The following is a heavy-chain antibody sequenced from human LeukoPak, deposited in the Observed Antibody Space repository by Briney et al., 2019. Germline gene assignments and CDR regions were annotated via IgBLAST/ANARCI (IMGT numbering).Heavy chain of an antibody. V-gene: IGHV3-23*01. CDR2: ISGSGGST. CDR1: GFTFSSYA. D-gene: IGHD6-19*01. CDR3: AKVSSGLFDY. J-gene: IGHJ4*02. Sequence: GGSLRLPCAASGFTFSSYAMSWVRQAPGKGLEWVSAISGSGGSTYYADSVKGRFTITRDNSKNTLYLQMNSLRAEDTAVYYCAKVSSGLFDYWGQGTLVTVSS.